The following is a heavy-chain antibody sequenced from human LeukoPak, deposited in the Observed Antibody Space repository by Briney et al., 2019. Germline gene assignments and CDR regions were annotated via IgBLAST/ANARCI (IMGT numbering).Heavy chain of an antibody. CDR3: ARDSSSYYFDY. CDR2: IYTGGTT. V-gene: IGHV3-66*01. Sequence: GGSLRLSCAASGFTVSSNHMNWVRQAPGKGLEWVSIIYTGGTTHYADSLNDRFTISRDDSINTLYLQMNSLRAEDTAVYYCARDSSSYYFDYWGQGTLVTVSS. D-gene: IGHD6-6*01. CDR1: GFTVSSNH. J-gene: IGHJ4*02.